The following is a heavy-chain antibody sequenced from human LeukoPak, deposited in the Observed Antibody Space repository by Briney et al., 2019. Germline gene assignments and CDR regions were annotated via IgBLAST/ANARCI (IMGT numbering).Heavy chain of an antibody. Sequence: GGSLRLSCAASGFTISKYAMNWVRQLPGKGLEWVSVISGSGATSSYADSVQGRFTISRDNSKNTVYLQMNSLRPEDTAVYYCAKDRIVLTVYAFDSWGQGSLVTVSS. J-gene: IGHJ4*02. V-gene: IGHV3-23*01. CDR2: ISGSGATS. CDR1: GFTISKYA. D-gene: IGHD2-8*01. CDR3: AKDRIVLTVYAFDS.